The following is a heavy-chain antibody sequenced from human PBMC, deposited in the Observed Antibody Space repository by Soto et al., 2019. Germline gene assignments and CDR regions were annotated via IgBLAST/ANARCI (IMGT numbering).Heavy chain of an antibody. CDR1: GDSISSSSNY. D-gene: IGHD5-18*01. J-gene: IGHJ4*02. V-gene: IGHV4-61*01. CDR2: IYYSGST. CDR3: VRGRIQLWYLFYY. Sequence: PSETLSLTCTVSGDSISSSSNYWSWIRQPPGKGLEWIGYIYYSGSTNYNPSLKSRVTISVDTSKNQFSLKLSSVTAADTAVYYCVRGRIQLWYLFYYRGQRTLVPVSS.